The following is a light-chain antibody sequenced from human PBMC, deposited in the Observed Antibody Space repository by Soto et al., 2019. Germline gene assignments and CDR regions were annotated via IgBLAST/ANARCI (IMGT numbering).Light chain of an antibody. CDR1: SRDVGGYNY. Sequence: QSVLTQPPSASGSPGQSVTISCTGTSRDVGGYNYVSWYQQHPGKAPKLMIYEVTKRPSGVPERFSGSKSGNTASLTVSGLQAEDEADYYCSSYLGTNGKVFGTGTKV. CDR3: SSYLGTNGKV. V-gene: IGLV2-8*01. J-gene: IGLJ1*01. CDR2: EVT.